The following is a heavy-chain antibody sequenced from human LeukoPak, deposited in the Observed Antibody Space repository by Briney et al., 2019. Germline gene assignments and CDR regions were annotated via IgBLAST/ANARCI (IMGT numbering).Heavy chain of an antibody. Sequence: PGGSLRLSCAASGFXFSSYTIHWVRQAPGKGLEWVAVISYDGSNKYYTDSVKGRFTISRDNSKNTLDLQMNGLGPEDTAVYYCARDRARHQLVENWFDPWGQGTLVTVSS. CDR3: ARDRARHQLVENWFDP. V-gene: IGHV3-30*04. D-gene: IGHD6-13*01. CDR2: ISYDGSNK. CDR1: GFXFSSYT. J-gene: IGHJ5*02.